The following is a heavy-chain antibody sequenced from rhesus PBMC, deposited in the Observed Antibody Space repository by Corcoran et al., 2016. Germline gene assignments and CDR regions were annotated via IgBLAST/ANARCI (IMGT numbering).Heavy chain of an antibody. Sequence: QVQLQESGPGVVKPSETLSLTCAVSGGSISDSYRLSWIRQPPGNGLEWIGYTYGSSTSTNCNPSIKSRVTIYKDTSKNQFSLKLSSVTAADTAVYYCAGEGYYSGRYYYGGYFEFWGQGALVTVSS. CDR1: GGSISDSYR. J-gene: IGHJ1*01. V-gene: IGHV4S10*01. CDR3: AGEGYYSGRYYYGGYFEF. CDR2: TYGSSTST. D-gene: IGHD3-16*01.